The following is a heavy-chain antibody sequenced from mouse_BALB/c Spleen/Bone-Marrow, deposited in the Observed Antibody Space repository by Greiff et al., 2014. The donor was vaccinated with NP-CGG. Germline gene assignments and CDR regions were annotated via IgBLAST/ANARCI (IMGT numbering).Heavy chain of an antibody. Sequence: VKLQESGAELVRPGASVTLSCKASGYTFTDYEMHWVKQTPVHGLEWIGAIDPETGGTAYNQKFKGKATLTADKSSSTAYMELRSLTSEDSAVYYCTRDGRSRWYFDVWGAGTTVTVSS. V-gene: IGHV1-15*01. CDR3: TRDGRSRWYFDV. D-gene: IGHD1-1*01. CDR2: IDPETGGT. J-gene: IGHJ1*01. CDR1: GYTFTDYE.